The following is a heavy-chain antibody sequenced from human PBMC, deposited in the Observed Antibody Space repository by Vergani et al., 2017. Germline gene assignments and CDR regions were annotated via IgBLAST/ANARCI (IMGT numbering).Heavy chain of an antibody. CDR2: IGSSGPYI. J-gene: IGHJ6*02. D-gene: IGHD2-8*01. CDR3: ARDCTSGGCPDNYGMDV. V-gene: IGHV3-21*02. CDR1: GFSFSTYA. Sequence: EVQLLESGGGLLQPGGSLRLSCATSGFSFSTYAMSWVRQAPGVGLEWVAFIGSSGPYINYADSVKGRFIISRDNTNNSLFLQLRSLRAEDAAVYYCARDCTSGGCPDNYGMDVWGQGATVTVSS.